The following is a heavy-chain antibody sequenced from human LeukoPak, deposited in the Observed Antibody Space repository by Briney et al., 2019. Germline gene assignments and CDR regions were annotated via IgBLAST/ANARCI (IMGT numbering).Heavy chain of an antibody. CDR2: VHLDGRT. CDR1: GGSVTSTNW. J-gene: IGHJ4*02. Sequence: SETLSLTCGVSGGSVTSTNWWTWVRQPPGKGLEWIGEVHLDGRTNYNPSLKSRLTISVDLSENHISLKLTSVTAADTAVYYCAREGGFFRPLDYSGQGTLVTVSS. D-gene: IGHD3-3*01. V-gene: IGHV4-4*02. CDR3: AREGGFFRPLDY.